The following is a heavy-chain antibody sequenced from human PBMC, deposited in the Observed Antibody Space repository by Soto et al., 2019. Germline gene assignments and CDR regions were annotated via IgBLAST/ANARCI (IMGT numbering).Heavy chain of an antibody. CDR3: AKDFLAYCGGDCYTLDY. J-gene: IGHJ4*02. CDR1: GFPFSSYG. V-gene: IGHV3-30*18. Sequence: GGSLRLSCAASGFPFSSYGMHWVRQAPGKGLEWVAVISYDGSNKYYADSVKGRFTISRDNSKNTLYLQMNSLRAEDTAVYYCAKDFLAYCGGDCYTLDYWGQGT. CDR2: ISYDGSNK. D-gene: IGHD2-21*02.